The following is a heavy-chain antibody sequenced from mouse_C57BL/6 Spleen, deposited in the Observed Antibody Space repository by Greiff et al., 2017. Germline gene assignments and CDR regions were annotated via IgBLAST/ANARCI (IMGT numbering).Heavy chain of an antibody. Sequence: VQLQQSGAELVRPGASVKLSCTASGFNIKDDYMHWVKQRPEQGLEWIGWIDPENGDTEYASKFQGKATITADTSSNTAYLQLSSLTSEDTAVYYCTTSLVATRAMDYWGQGTAVTVSS. CDR1: GFNIKDDY. CDR2: IDPENGDT. V-gene: IGHV14-4*01. D-gene: IGHD1-1*01. J-gene: IGHJ4*01. CDR3: TTSLVATRAMDY.